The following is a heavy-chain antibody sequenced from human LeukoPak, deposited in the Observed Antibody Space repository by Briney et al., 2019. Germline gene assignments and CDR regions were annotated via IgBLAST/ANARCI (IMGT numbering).Heavy chain of an antibody. Sequence: GGSLKLSCAASGFTFSGSAMHWVRQATGKGLDWVSGIGSAGDTYYPGSVKGRFTISRDNAKDSLHLQMNSLSAGDTAVYYCARGGSSGSVDYWGQGTLVTVSS. CDR3: ARGGSSGSVDY. D-gene: IGHD6-25*01. V-gene: IGHV3-13*01. J-gene: IGHJ4*02. CDR1: GFTFSGSA. CDR2: IGSAGDT.